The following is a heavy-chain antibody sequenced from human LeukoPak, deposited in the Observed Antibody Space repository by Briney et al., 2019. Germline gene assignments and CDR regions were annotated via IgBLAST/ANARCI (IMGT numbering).Heavy chain of an antibody. CDR1: GFTFSSFD. D-gene: IGHD4/OR15-4a*01. J-gene: IGHJ3*01. CDR3: IKGGSRTMVFDAFVL. Sequence: GGSLRLSCSASGFTFSSFDLHWVRQAPGKGLESVSGISTNGGYTYHADSVKGRFTISRGNSKNTLFLQMSSLRAEDTAVDFCIKGGSRTMVFDAFVLWGQGTMVTVSS. V-gene: IGHV3-64D*06. CDR2: ISTNGGYT.